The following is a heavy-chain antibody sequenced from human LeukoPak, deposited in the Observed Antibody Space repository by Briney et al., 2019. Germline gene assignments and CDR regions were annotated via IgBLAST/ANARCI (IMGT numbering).Heavy chain of an antibody. Sequence: GASVKVSCKASGYTFTSYYMHWVRQAPGQGLGWKGIINPSGGSTSYAQKFQGRVTMTRDTSTSTVYMELSSLRSEDTAVYYCARDKAVKNYYDGMDVWGQGTTVTVSS. CDR3: ARDKAVKNYYDGMDV. CDR2: INPSGGST. CDR1: GYTFTSYY. V-gene: IGHV1-46*01. J-gene: IGHJ6*02.